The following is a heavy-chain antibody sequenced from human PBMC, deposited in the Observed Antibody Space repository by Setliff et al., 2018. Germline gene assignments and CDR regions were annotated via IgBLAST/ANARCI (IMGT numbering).Heavy chain of an antibody. CDR1: GGSISSGGYY. V-gene: IGHV4-31*03. Sequence: SETLSLTCTVSGGSISSGGYYWSWIRQHPGKGLEWIGYIYYSGSTSYYNPSLKSRVTMSVDTSKNQFSLNLTSVTAADTAVYYCARAISGWYSAHYYYMDVWGKGTTVTVSS. CDR3: ARAISGWYSAHYYYMDV. CDR2: IYYSGSTS. D-gene: IGHD6-19*01. J-gene: IGHJ6*03.